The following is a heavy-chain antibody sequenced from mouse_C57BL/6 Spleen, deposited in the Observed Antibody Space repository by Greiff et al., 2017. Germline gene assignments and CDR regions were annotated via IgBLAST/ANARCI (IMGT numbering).Heavy chain of an antibody. Sequence: VQLQQSGAELVRPGTSVKVSCKASGYAFTNYLIEWVKQRPGQGLEWIGVINPGSGGTNYTEKFKGKATLTADKSSSTAYMQLSSLTSEDSAVYFCARIGAMDYWGQGTSVTVSS. CDR1: GYAFTNYL. CDR3: ARIGAMDY. V-gene: IGHV1-54*01. J-gene: IGHJ4*01. CDR2: INPGSGGT. D-gene: IGHD2-14*01.